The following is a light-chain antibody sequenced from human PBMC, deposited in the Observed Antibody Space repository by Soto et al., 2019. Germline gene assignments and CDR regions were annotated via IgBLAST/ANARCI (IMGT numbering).Light chain of an antibody. CDR3: QQSHSIFST. J-gene: IGKJ1*01. V-gene: IGKV1-39*01. CDR2: AAS. CDR1: QTIITY. Sequence: IQMTQSPSALAAPARSRVSITCRASQTIITYLNWYQHKSGKAPKLLIYAASTLHSGVPSRFSGSGSGTEFTLTISSLQPEDFATYYCQQSHSIFSTFGQGTKVDIK.